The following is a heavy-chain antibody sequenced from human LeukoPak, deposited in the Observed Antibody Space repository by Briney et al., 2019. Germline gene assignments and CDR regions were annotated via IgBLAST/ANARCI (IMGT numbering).Heavy chain of an antibody. CDR1: GFTFSSYG. D-gene: IGHD3-9*01. J-gene: IGHJ4*02. V-gene: IGHV3-30*02. CDR2: IRYDGSNK. Sequence: GGSLRLSCAASGFTFSSYGMHWVRQAPGKGLEWVAFIRYDGSNKYYADSVKGRFTISRDNSKNTLYLQMNSLRAEDTAVYYCARVPSHFDWGDDYWGQGTLVAVSS. CDR3: ARVPSHFDWGDDY.